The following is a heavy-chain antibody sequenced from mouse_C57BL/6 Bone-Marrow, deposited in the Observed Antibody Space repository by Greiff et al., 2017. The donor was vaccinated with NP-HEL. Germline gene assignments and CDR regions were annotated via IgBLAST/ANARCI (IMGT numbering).Heavy chain of an antibody. CDR2: ISDGGSYT. D-gene: IGHD2-4*01. CDR1: GFTFSSYA. V-gene: IGHV5-4*01. Sequence: EVQLVESGGGLVKPGGSLKLSCAASGFTFSSYAMSWVRQTPEKRLEWVATISDGGSYTYYPDNVKGRFTISRDNAKNNLYLQMSHLKSEDTAMYYCARFPMITTGYYYAMDYWGQGTSVTVSS. J-gene: IGHJ4*01. CDR3: ARFPMITTGYYYAMDY.